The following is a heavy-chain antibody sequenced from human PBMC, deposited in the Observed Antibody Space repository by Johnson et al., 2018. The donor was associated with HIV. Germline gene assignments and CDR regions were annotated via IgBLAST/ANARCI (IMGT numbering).Heavy chain of an antibody. D-gene: IGHD3-3*01. CDR3: ARQPDNFWSSDAFDI. V-gene: IGHV3-11*04. CDR1: GFSFSDYY. CDR2: ISSSGSTI. Sequence: QVQLVESGGGLVKPGGSLRLSCAASGFSFSDYYMSWIRQAPGKGLKWVSYISSSGSTIYYADSVVKGRFTISRDNAKNSVFLQMNSLRVEDTAIYYCARQPDNFWSSDAFDIWGQGTMVTVSS. J-gene: IGHJ3*02.